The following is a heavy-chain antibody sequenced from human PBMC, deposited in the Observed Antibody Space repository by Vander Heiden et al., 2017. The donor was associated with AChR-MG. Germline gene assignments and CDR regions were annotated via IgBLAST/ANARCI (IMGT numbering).Heavy chain of an antibody. CDR2: IIPIFGTA. CDR1: GGPFSSYA. CDR3: ARDPPYDSSGYYSLYYYGMDV. J-gene: IGHJ6*02. Sequence: QVQLVQSGAEVKKPGSSVKVSCKASGGPFSSYAISWVRQAPGQGLEWMGGIIPIFGTANYAQKFQGRVTITADKSTSTAYMELSSLRSEDTAVYYCARDPPYDSSGYYSLYYYGMDVWGQGTTVTVSS. D-gene: IGHD3-22*01. V-gene: IGHV1-69*06.